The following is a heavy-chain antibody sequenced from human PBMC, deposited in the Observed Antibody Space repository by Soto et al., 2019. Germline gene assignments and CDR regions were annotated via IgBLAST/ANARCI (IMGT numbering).Heavy chain of an antibody. CDR2: IDYSGRT. Sequence: SETLSLTCSVSGDLISSGYYWGWIRQTPGKGLEWLGSIDYSGRTYYNPSLKSRVSTSVALSKNQFSLNLRSVTAADTAVYFCARDLRSGYDSYYFDYWGPGTLVTVSS. CDR1: GDLISSGYY. V-gene: IGHV4-38-2*02. J-gene: IGHJ4*02. CDR3: ARDLRSGYDSYYFDY. D-gene: IGHD3-22*01.